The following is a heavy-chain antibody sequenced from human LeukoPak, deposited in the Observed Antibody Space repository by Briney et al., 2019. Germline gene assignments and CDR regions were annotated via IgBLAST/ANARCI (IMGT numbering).Heavy chain of an antibody. V-gene: IGHV4-34*01. J-gene: IGHJ4*02. CDR3: ARADIVVVPAAIRYYFDY. D-gene: IGHD2-2*01. CDR1: GGSFSGYY. CDR2: INHSGST. Sequence: SETLSLTCAVYGGSFSGYYWSWIRQPPGKGLEWIGEINHSGSTNHNPSLKSRVTISVDTSKNQFSLKLSSVTAADTAVYYCARADIVVVPAAIRYYFDYWGQGTLVTVSS.